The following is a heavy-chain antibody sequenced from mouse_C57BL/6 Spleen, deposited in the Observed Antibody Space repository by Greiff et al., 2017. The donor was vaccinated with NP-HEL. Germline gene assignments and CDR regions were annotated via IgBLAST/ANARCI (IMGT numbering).Heavy chain of an antibody. CDR2: IYPSDSET. Sequence: QVQLKQPGAELVRPGSSVKLSCKASGYTFTSYWMDWVKQRPGQGLEWIGNIYPSDSETHYNQKFKDKATLTVDKSSSTAYMQLSSLTSEDSAVYYCARSYGNYPLYAMDYWGQGTSVTVSS. CDR3: ARSYGNYPLYAMDY. CDR1: GYTFTSYW. V-gene: IGHV1-61*01. J-gene: IGHJ4*01. D-gene: IGHD2-1*01.